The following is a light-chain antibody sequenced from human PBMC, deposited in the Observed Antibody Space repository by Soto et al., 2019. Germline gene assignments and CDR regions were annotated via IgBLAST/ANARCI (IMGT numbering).Light chain of an antibody. Sequence: QSVLTQPPSASGTPGQRVTIYCSGNSFNIGSNTVNWYQQLPGTAPKLLIYSNSKRPSGVPDRFSGSKSGTSASLAISGLQSEDEADYYCAAWDDSLNGYVFGTGTKVTVL. CDR3: AAWDDSLNGYV. V-gene: IGLV1-44*01. J-gene: IGLJ1*01. CDR1: SFNIGSNT. CDR2: SNS.